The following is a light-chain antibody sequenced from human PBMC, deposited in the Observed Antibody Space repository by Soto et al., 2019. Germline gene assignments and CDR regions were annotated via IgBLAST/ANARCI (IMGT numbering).Light chain of an antibody. J-gene: IGLJ1*01. V-gene: IGLV2-14*03. Sequence: QSVLTQPASVSGSPGQSITISCTGTSSDVGGYNYVSWYQHHPGKAPKLMIYDVSNRPSGVSNRFSGSKSGNTASLSISCLQPEDEADYYCSSYRTSNTRQIVCGTGTKVTVL. CDR1: SSDVGGYNY. CDR2: DVS. CDR3: SSYRTSNTRQIV.